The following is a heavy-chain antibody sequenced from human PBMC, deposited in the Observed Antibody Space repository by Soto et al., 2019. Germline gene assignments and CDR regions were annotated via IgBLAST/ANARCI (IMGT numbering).Heavy chain of an antibody. V-gene: IGHV4-59*08. Sequence: SETLSLTCTVSGGSISSYYWSWIRQPPGKGLEWIGYIYYSGSTNYNPSLKSRVTISVDTSKNQFSLKLSSVTAADTAVYYCARHFLGYCTNGVCYYNYYMDVWGKGTTVTVS. CDR1: GGSISSYY. J-gene: IGHJ6*03. CDR2: IYYSGST. CDR3: ARHFLGYCTNGVCYYNYYMDV. D-gene: IGHD2-8*01.